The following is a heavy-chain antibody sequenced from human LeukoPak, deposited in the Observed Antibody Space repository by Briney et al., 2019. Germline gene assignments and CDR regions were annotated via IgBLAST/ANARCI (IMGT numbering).Heavy chain of an antibody. V-gene: IGHV3-33*01. CDR3: GRSSRGIEVVTAHDY. CDR2: IWYDGSNK. J-gene: IGHJ4*02. Sequence: GQSLTLSCAVSGFIFSSYGVQWLRQAPGKGLERVGVIWYDGSNKYYADYVKGRFTLTSDNSKTTLYLHIHRLRAEAPDVYYGGRSSRGIEVVTAHDYWGQGDLVTVSS. D-gene: IGHD4-23*01. CDR1: GFIFSSYG.